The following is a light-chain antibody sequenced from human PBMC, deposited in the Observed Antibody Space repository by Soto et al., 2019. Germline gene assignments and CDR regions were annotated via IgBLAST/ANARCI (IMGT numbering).Light chain of an antibody. CDR1: SSDIGASNS. Sequence: QSVLTQPPYASGSPGQSVTISCAGSSSDIGASNSVSWYQQHPGKAPKLLISEVTKRPSGVPDRFSGSKSGNTASLTVSGLQADDEADYYCGSWDSSLSAYVFGTGTKLTVL. J-gene: IGLJ1*01. CDR2: EVT. V-gene: IGLV2-8*01. CDR3: GSWDSSLSAYV.